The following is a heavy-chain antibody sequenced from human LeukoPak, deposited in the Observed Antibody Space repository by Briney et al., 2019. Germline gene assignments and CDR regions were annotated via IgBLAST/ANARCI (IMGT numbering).Heavy chain of an antibody. J-gene: IGHJ5*02. D-gene: IGHD2-21*01. V-gene: IGHV4-30-4*07. CDR3: ARVNRLVWVSWFDP. CDR2: IYYSGST. CDR1: GGSISSGGYS. Sequence: SETLTLTCAVSGGSISSGGYSWSWIRQPPGKGLEWIGYIYYSGSTYYNPSLKSRVTISVDTSKNQFSLKLSSVTAADTAVYYCARVNRLVWVSWFDPWGQGTLVTVSS.